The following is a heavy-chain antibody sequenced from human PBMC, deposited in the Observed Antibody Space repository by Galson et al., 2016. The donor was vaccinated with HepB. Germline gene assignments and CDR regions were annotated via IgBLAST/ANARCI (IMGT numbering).Heavy chain of an antibody. D-gene: IGHD4-17*01. V-gene: IGHV3-74*01. CDR2: INNDGSRT. CDR1: GFTFSSHW. Sequence: SLRLSCAVSGFTFSSHWMHWVRQAPGKGLVWVSRINNDGSRTDYADSMKGRFAISRDNAKNTLSLQMDSLGVEDTAVYYCARDTHDYGASGPDDWGQGALVTASS. J-gene: IGHJ4*02. CDR3: ARDTHDYGASGPDD.